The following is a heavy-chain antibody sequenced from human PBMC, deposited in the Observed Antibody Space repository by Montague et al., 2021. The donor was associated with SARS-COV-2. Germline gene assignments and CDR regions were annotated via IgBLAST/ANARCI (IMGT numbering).Heavy chain of an antibody. J-gene: IGHJ4*02. D-gene: IGHD5-12*01. CDR1: GGSISSYY. CDR3: ARAPRGWLPLRDFYYFDY. Sequence: SETLSLTCTVSGGSISSYYWSWIRQPPGKGLEWIGYIYYSGSTNYNPSLQSRVTMSVDTSKNQFSLKLSSVTAADTDVYYCARAPRGWLPLRDFYYFDYWGQGTLVTVSS. CDR2: IYYSGST. V-gene: IGHV4-59*01.